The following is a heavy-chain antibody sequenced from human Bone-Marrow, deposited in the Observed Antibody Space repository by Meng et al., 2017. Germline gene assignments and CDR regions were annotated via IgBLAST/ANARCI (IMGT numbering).Heavy chain of an antibody. D-gene: IGHD4-17*01. CDR1: GGSFSDYA. Sequence: QVQMVQSGAVVKEPGSSVKVCCKAAGGSFSDYAISWVRQAPGQGLEWMGGIIPIFGTANYAQKFQGRVTITAYKSTSTAYMELSSLRSEDTAVYYCARGGSPGYGDYDYWGQGTLVTVSS. V-gene: IGHV1-69*06. CDR2: IIPIFGTA. J-gene: IGHJ4*02. CDR3: ARGGSPGYGDYDY.